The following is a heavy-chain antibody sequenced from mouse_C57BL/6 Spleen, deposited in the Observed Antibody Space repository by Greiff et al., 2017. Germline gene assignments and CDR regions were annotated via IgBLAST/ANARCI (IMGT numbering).Heavy chain of an antibody. CDR1: GYTFTDYY. Sequence: EVQLQQSGPELVKPGASVKISCKASGYTFTDYYMYWVKQSHGKSLEWIGDINPNNGGTSYNQKFKGKATLTVDKSSSTAYMELRSLTSEDSAVYYCARPSLPFDYWGQGTTLTVSS. V-gene: IGHV1-26*01. J-gene: IGHJ2*01. CDR3: ARPSLPFDY. D-gene: IGHD2-1*01. CDR2: INPNNGGT.